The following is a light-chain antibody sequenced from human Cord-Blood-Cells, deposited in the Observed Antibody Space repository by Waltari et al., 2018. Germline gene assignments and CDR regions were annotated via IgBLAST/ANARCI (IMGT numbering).Light chain of an antibody. J-gene: IGLJ1*01. CDR1: SSDVGGYNY. CDR2: DVS. Sequence: QSALPQPASVSGSAGPSITISCTATSSDVGGYNYVSWYQQHPGKAPKLMIYDVSNRPSGVSNRFSGSKSGNTASLTISGLQAEDEADYYCSSYTSSSTYVFGTGTKVTVL. CDR3: SSYTSSSTYV. V-gene: IGLV2-14*01.